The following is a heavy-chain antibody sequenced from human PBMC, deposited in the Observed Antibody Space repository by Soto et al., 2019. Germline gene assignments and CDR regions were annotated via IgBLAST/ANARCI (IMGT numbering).Heavy chain of an antibody. CDR1: GFTFSNDA. D-gene: IGHD3-22*01. CDR2: VTGSGGST. CDR3: AKDHWGYDTSGYYSNTYRYFDL. J-gene: IGHJ2*01. Sequence: EVQLLESGGGLVQPGGSLRLSCAVSGFTFSNDAMSWVRQAPGKGLEWISAVTGSGGSTYYADSVKGRFTISRDNSKNTLELQMHSLRADDTAVYFCAKDHWGYDTSGYYSNTYRYFDLWGRGTLVTVSS. V-gene: IGHV3-23*01.